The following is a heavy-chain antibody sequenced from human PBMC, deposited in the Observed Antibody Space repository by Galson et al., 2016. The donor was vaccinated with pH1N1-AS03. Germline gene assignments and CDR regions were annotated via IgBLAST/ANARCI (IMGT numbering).Heavy chain of an antibody. CDR3: ARESSTNSVAAFDI. J-gene: IGHJ3*02. CDR1: GFTLSSYG. V-gene: IGHV3-13*01. CDR2: IGVAGDT. D-gene: IGHD1-1*01. Sequence: SLRLPCPASGFTLSSYGLPRVGQYTGKGLEWVAAIGVAGDTCYTDSVKGRLTTSRETTKNSFYLQMNTWRAGDTAVYYCARESSTNSVAAFDIWGQGTMVTVSS.